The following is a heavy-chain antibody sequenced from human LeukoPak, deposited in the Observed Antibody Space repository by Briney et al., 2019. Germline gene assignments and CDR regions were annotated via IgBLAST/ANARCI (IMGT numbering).Heavy chain of an antibody. D-gene: IGHD2-21*02. CDR2: ISWNSGSI. J-gene: IGHJ4*02. Sequence: GGSLRLSCAASGFTFDDYAMHWVRQAPGKGLEWVSGISWNSGSIGYADSVKGRFTISRDNAKNSLYLQMNSLRAEDTALYYCAKDLRTYCGGDCYSGLDYWGQGTLVTVSS. CDR1: GFTFDDYA. CDR3: AKDLRTYCGGDCYSGLDY. V-gene: IGHV3-9*01.